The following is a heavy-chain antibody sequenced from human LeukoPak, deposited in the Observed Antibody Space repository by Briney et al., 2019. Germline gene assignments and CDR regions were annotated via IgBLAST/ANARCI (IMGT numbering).Heavy chain of an antibody. Sequence: GGSLRLSCAASGLTFSNAWMSWVRQAPGKGLEWVGRIKSKTDGGTTDYAAPVKGRFTISRDDSKNTLYLQMNSLRAEDTAVYYCAKVEIYGDYGGYYYYGMDVWGQGTTVTVSS. D-gene: IGHD4-17*01. CDR1: GLTFSNAW. J-gene: IGHJ6*02. CDR2: IKSKTDGGTT. V-gene: IGHV3-15*01. CDR3: AKVEIYGDYGGYYYYGMDV.